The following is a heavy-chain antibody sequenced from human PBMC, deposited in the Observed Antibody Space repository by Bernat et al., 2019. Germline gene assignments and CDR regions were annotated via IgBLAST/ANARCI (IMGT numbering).Heavy chain of an antibody. CDR1: GFTFGDYF. CDR2: IKGDGSDK. CDR3: VRDFMGI. V-gene: IGHV3-7*03. Sequence: EEQLVESGGGLVQPGGSLRLSCVASGFTFGDYFMSWVRQAPGKGLEWVANIKGDGSDKYHVDSVKGRFTISRDNAEKSLYLQMNSLRAEDMAIYYCVRDFMGIWGQGTLVTVSS. J-gene: IGHJ4*02. D-gene: IGHD7-27*01.